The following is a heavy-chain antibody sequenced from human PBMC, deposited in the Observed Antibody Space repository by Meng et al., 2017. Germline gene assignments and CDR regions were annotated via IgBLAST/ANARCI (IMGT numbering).Heavy chain of an antibody. CDR2: IYHSGST. J-gene: IGHJ4*02. Sequence: VQLQGAGQGLVKPSGTLSLTCAVSGGSISSSNWWSWVRQPPGKGLEWIGEIYHSGSTNYNPSLKSRVTISVDKSKNQFSLKLSSVTAADTAVYYCARAGVGYYDSSGPYSYWGQGTLVTVSS. CDR3: ARAGVGYYDSSGPYSY. D-gene: IGHD3-22*01. CDR1: GGSISSSNW. V-gene: IGHV4-4*02.